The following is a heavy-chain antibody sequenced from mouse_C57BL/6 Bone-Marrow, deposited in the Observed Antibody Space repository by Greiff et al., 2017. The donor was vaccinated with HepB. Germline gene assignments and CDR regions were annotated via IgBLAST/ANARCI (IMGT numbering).Heavy chain of an antibody. J-gene: IGHJ3*01. CDR3: TTSVPAWFAY. Sequence: VQLQQSGAELVRPGASVKLSCTASGFNIKDYYMHWVKQRPEQGLEWIGRIDPEDGDTEYAPKFQGKATITADTSSNTAYLQLSSLTSEDTAVYYCTTSVPAWFAYWGQGTLVTVSA. V-gene: IGHV14-1*01. D-gene: IGHD1-1*01. CDR1: GFNIKDYY. CDR2: IDPEDGDT.